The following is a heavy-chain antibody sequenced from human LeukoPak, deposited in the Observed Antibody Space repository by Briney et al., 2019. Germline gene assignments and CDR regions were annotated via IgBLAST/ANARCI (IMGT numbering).Heavy chain of an antibody. J-gene: IGHJ4*02. CDR2: IKQDGSEK. D-gene: IGHD5-24*01. CDR1: VFTFSRYW. Sequence: GGTLRLFYAASVFTFSRYWMSCVPEAPGKGLEEVANIKQDGSEKYYVDSVKGRFTISRDNAKNSLYLQMNSLRAEDTAVYYCARDGDGYFFDYWGQGTLVTVSS. V-gene: IGHV3-7*01. CDR3: ARDGDGYFFDY.